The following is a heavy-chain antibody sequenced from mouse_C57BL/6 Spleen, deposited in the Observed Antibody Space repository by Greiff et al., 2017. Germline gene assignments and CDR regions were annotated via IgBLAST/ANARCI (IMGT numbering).Heavy chain of an antibody. D-gene: IGHD3-2*02. CDR1: GYSITSGYY. CDR2: ISYDGSN. J-gene: IGHJ2*01. CDR3: ARSQTAQASFDY. V-gene: IGHV3-6*01. Sequence: ESGPGLVKPSQSLSLTCSVTGYSITSGYYWNWIRQFPGNKLEWMGYISYDGSNNYNPSLKNRISITRDTSKNQFFLRLNSVTTEDTATYYCARSQTAQASFDYWGQGTTLTVSS.